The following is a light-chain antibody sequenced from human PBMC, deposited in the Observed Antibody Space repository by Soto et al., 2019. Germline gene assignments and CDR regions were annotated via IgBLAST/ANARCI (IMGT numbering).Light chain of an antibody. J-gene: IGKJ5*01. V-gene: IGKV4-1*01. Sequence: DIVMTQSPDSLAVSLGERATINCKSSRTVLNSFNNKNYLAWYQQKPGQPPNLLIYWASTRESGVPDRFSGSGSETDFNLTISSLQAEDVAVYYCQQYYSTPIPFGQGTRLEIK. CDR3: QQYYSTPIP. CDR2: WAS. CDR1: RTVLNSFNNKNY.